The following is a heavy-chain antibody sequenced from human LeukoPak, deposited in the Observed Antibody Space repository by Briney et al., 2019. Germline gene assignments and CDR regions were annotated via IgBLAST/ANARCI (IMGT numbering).Heavy chain of an antibody. CDR3: ARDSSGYQ. Sequence: GGSLRLSCAASGFTFSTYWMSWVRQAPGKGLEGVANINEDGSEKYYGDSVKGRFTISRDNAKNSLYLEMNSLRVEDTAVYYCARDSSGYQWGQGTLVTVSS. D-gene: IGHD3-22*01. V-gene: IGHV3-7*01. CDR2: INEDGSEK. J-gene: IGHJ4*02. CDR1: GFTFSTYW.